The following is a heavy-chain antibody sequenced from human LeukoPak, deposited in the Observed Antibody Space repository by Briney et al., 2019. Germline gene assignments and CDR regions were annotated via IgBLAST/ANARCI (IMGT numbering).Heavy chain of an antibody. J-gene: IGHJ4*02. CDR2: IEQDGSEK. D-gene: IGHD3-22*01. CDR1: GFTFTSYW. Sequence: QPWGSLRLSCAASGFTFTSYWMSWVRQAPGKGLEWVANIEQDGSEKYYVDSVKGRFTISRDNTKNSLYLQMYSLRAEDTAVYYCARDQYYYDSSGYYYYFDYWGQGTLVTVSS. CDR3: ARDQYYYDSSGYYYYFDY. V-gene: IGHV3-7*04.